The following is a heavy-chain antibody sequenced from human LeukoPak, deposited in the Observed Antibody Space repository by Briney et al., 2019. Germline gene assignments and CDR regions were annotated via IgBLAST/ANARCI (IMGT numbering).Heavy chain of an antibody. V-gene: IGHV3-23*01. Sequence: PGGSLRLSCATSGFTFSSYAMSWVRQAPGKGLEWVSAISGSGGSTYYADSVKGRFTISRDNSKNTLYLQMNSLRAEDTAVYYCAKDEPWIQLWTHYFDYWGQGTLVTVSS. CDR3: AKDEPWIQLWTHYFDY. J-gene: IGHJ4*02. CDR1: GFTFSSYA. CDR2: ISGSGGST. D-gene: IGHD5-18*01.